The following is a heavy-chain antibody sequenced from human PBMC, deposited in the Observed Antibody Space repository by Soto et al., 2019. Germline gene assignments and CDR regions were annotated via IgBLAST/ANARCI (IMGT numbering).Heavy chain of an antibody. V-gene: IGHV4-30-2*01. J-gene: IGHJ2*01. Sequence: QLQLQESGSGLVKPSQTLSLTCAVSGGSISSGGYSWSWIRQPPGKGLEWIGYIYHSGSTYYNPSLKSRVTISVDRSKNQFSLKLSSATAADTAVYYCTRGAVGNSANYWYFDLWGRGTLVTVSS. CDR2: IYHSGST. D-gene: IGHD4-4*01. CDR1: GGSISSGGYS. CDR3: TRGAVGNSANYWYFDL.